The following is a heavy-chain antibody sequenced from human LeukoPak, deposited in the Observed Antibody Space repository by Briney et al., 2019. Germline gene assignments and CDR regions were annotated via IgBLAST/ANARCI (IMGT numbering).Heavy chain of an antibody. CDR3: AREYYYDSSGYYSDAFDI. D-gene: IGHD3-22*01. V-gene: IGHV1-2*02. CDR1: GYTFTGYY. J-gene: IGHJ3*02. Sequence: GASVKVSCKASGYTFTGYYMHWVRQAPGQGLELMGWINPNSGGTNYTQKFQGRVTMTRDTSISTAYMELSRLRSDDTAVYYCAREYYYDSSGYYSDAFDIWGQGTMVTVSS. CDR2: INPNSGGT.